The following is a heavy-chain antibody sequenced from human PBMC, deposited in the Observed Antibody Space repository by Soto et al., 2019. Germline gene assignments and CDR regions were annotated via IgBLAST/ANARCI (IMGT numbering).Heavy chain of an antibody. D-gene: IGHD4-17*01. CDR3: TTHWKGNGDYTVRPVSIWGSPRQPPRQPGP. V-gene: IGHV3-15*07. Sequence: GGSLRLSCAASGFTFSDAWMNWVRQAPGKGLEWVGHIKSKTDGGTTDYAAPVKGRFTISRDDSKNTLYLKMNSLKTEDTAVYYCTTHWKGNGDYTVRPVSIWGSPRQPPRQPGPWGQGTLVTVSS. CDR1: GFTFSDAW. CDR2: IKSKTDGGTT. J-gene: IGHJ5*02.